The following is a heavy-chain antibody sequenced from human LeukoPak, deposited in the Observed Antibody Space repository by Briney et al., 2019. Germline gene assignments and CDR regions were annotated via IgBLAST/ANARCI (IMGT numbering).Heavy chain of an antibody. CDR1: GYTFTSYG. J-gene: IGHJ4*02. Sequence: ASVKVSCKASGYTFTSYGISWVRQAPGQGLEWMGWISAYNGNTDYAQKLQGRVTMTTDTSTSTAYMELRSLRSDDTAVYYCAREGGTMVRGVCDYWGQGTLVTVSS. CDR2: ISAYNGNT. V-gene: IGHV1-18*01. D-gene: IGHD3-10*01. CDR3: AREGGTMVRGVCDY.